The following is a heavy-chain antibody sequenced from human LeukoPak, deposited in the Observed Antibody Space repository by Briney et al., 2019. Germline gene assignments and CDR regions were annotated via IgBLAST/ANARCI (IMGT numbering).Heavy chain of an antibody. CDR1: GFNFSSYS. CDR3: ARDPYSGSYGDSYYYYMDV. D-gene: IGHD1-26*01. J-gene: IGHJ6*03. Sequence: GGSLRLSCAASGFNFSSYSMNWVRQAPGKGLEWVSSITTSSTYTFYADSVKGRFTISRDNVKNSLYLQMNSLRAEDTAVYYCARDPYSGSYGDSYYYYMDVWGKGTTVTISS. V-gene: IGHV3-21*01. CDR2: ITTSSTYT.